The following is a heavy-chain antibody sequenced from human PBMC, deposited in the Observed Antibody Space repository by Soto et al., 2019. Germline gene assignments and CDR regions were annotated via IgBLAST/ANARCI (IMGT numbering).Heavy chain of an antibody. CDR2: ISSGSSTI. V-gene: IGHV3-48*01. D-gene: IGHD3-16*01. Sequence: EVQLVESGGGLVQPGGSLRLSCAASGFTFSSYNMNWVRQAPGKGLEWASFISSGSSTIYYADSVKGRFTISRDNAKNSLYLQMNSLRAEDTAVYYSARKGGARDAYDIWGQGTMVTVSS. CDR1: GFTFSSYN. CDR3: ARKGGARDAYDI. J-gene: IGHJ3*02.